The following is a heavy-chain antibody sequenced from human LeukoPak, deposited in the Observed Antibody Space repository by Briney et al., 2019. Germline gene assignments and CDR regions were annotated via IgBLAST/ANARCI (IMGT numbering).Heavy chain of an antibody. CDR2: MNPNNGNA. D-gene: IGHD6-19*01. J-gene: IGHJ4*02. CDR1: GYTFTNYD. CDR3: ARALSGCVLCFDY. V-gene: IGHV1-8*01. Sequence: VASVKVSCKASGYTFTNYDINWVRQAAGQGLEWLGWMNPNNGNAGYAQKFQGRVTMTRSTSISTAYMELSSLTSEDTAVYYCARALSGCVLCFDYWGQGTVVTVSS.